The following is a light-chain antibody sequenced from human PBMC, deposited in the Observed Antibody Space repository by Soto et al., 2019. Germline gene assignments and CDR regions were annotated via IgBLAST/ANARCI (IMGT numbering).Light chain of an antibody. Sequence: DIQMTQSPSTLSASVGDRVTITCRASQSISPWLAWYQQKPGKAPKLLIYKASSLESGVPSRFSGSGSGTEFTLTISSLQPDDFATYYCQHDRAFGQGTKVEIK. CDR3: QHDRA. CDR2: KAS. V-gene: IGKV1-5*03. CDR1: QSISPW. J-gene: IGKJ1*01.